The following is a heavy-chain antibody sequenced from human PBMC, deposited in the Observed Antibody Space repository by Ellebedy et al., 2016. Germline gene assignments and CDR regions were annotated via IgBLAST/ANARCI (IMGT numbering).Heavy chain of an antibody. Sequence: GESLKISXAASGFTFSSYGMHWVRQAPGKGLEWVAVISYDGSNKYYADSVKGRFTISRDNSKNTLYLQMNSLRAEDTAVYYCAKDSRDIRGYFDLWGRGTLVTVSS. V-gene: IGHV3-30*18. CDR3: AKDSRDIRGYFDL. D-gene: IGHD2-15*01. CDR2: ISYDGSNK. J-gene: IGHJ2*01. CDR1: GFTFSSYG.